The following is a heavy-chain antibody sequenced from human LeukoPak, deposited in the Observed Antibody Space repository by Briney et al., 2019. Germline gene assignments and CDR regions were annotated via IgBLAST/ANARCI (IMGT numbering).Heavy chain of an antibody. Sequence: ASVKVSCKVSGYTLTELSMHWVRQAPGKGLEWMGGFDPEDGETIYAQKFRGRVTMTEDTSTDTAYMELSSLRSEDTAVYYCATAQYYYDSSGYYRTDYWGQGTLVTVSS. J-gene: IGHJ4*02. V-gene: IGHV1-24*01. CDR2: FDPEDGET. CDR3: ATAQYYYDSSGYYRTDY. D-gene: IGHD3-22*01. CDR1: GYTLTELS.